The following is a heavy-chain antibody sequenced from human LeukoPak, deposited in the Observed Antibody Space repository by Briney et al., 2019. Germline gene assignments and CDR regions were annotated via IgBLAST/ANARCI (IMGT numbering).Heavy chain of an antibody. CDR2: IKHDGSDK. V-gene: IGHV3-7*04. CDR1: GFTFSSYW. Sequence: GGSLRPSCAASGFTFSSYWMSWVRQAPGKGLEWVANIKHDGSDKYYVDSVKGRFTISRDNAENSLYLQMNSLRAEDTAMYYCARSQSLGYWGQGTLVTVSS. J-gene: IGHJ4*02. CDR3: ARSQSLGY.